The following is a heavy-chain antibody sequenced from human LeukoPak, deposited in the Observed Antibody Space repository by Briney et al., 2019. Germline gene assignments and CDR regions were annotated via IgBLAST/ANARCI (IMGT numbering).Heavy chain of an antibody. CDR1: GYTFTSYG. CDR2: ISAYNGNT. CDR3: ARGGIAVADGDY. J-gene: IGHJ4*02. V-gene: IGHV1-18*01. D-gene: IGHD6-19*01. Sequence: VASVKVSCKASGYTFTSYGISWVRQAPGQGLEWMGWISAYNGNTNYAQKLQGRVTMTRDTSTSTVYMELSSLGSEDTAVYYCARGGIAVADGDYWGQGTLVTVSS.